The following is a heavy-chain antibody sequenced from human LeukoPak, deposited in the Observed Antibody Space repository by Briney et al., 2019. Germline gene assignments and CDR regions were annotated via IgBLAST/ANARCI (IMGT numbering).Heavy chain of an antibody. Sequence: GGSLRLSCAASGFTFISYGMDWVRQAPGKGLEWVAFIRYDGNNKDYGDSVKGRFTISRDNSKNTLYLQMNSLRVEDTAVYYCAKGYGDLVAFDIRGQGTMVTVSS. CDR3: AKGYGDLVAFDI. V-gene: IGHV3-30*02. J-gene: IGHJ3*02. D-gene: IGHD4-17*01. CDR2: IRYDGNNK. CDR1: GFTFISYG.